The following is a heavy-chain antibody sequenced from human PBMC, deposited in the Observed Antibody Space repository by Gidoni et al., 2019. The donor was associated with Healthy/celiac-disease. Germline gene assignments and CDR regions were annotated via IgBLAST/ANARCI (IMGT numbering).Heavy chain of an antibody. CDR2: IGTAGDT. D-gene: IGHD6-19*01. J-gene: IGHJ4*02. CDR1: GFTFSSYD. CDR3: ARVYSSGWYDY. Sequence: EVQLVESGGGLVQPGGSLRLSCAASGFTFSSYDMHWVRPATGKGLEGVSAIGTAGDTYYPGSVKGRFTISRENAKNSLYLQMNSLRAGDTAVYYCARVYSSGWYDYWGQGTLVTVSS. V-gene: IGHV3-13*04.